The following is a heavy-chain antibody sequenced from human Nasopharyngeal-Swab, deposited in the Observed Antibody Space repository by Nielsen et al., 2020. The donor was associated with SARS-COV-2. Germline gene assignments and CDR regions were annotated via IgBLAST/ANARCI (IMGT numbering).Heavy chain of an antibody. V-gene: IGHV3-23*01. CDR3: AKDLGVESPLWFDY. J-gene: IGHJ4*02. CDR2: IRGSGGST. Sequence: GESLKIPCTASGFTFSSYAMSWVRQAPGKGLEWVSEIRGSGGSTYYAESVKGRFTISRDNSKKTLYLQMSSPRAEDTAIYYCAKDLGVESPLWFDYWGQGTLLTVSS. CDR1: GFTFSSYA. D-gene: IGHD4-23*01.